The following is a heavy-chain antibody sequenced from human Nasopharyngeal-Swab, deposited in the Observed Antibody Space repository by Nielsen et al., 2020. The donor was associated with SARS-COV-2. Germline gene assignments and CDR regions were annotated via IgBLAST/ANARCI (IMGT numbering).Heavy chain of an antibody. CDR3: AKDRGSSGYYYGMDV. Sequence: VRQMPGKGLEWVAVITCDGSNKYYADSVKGRFTISGDNSKNTLYLQMNSLRAEDTAVYYCAKDRGSSGYYYGMDVWGQGTTVTVSS. V-gene: IGHV3-30*18. D-gene: IGHD6-13*01. CDR2: ITCDGSNK. J-gene: IGHJ6*02.